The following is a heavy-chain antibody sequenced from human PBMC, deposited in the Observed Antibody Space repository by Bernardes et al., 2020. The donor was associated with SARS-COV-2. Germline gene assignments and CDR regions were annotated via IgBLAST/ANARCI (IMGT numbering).Heavy chain of an antibody. D-gene: IGHD5-18*01. CDR2: ISGYNGAS. CDR1: GYTFSSYG. V-gene: IGHV1-18*01. Sequence: ASVKVSCKASGYTFSSYGISWVRQAPGQGLEWMGWISGYNGASTYDQKFQDRLTMTTDTSTTTAYMELRSLTSDDTAVYYCATVVGYSYGGGWFDPWGQGTLVTGSS. CDR3: ATVVGYSYGGGWFDP. J-gene: IGHJ5*02.